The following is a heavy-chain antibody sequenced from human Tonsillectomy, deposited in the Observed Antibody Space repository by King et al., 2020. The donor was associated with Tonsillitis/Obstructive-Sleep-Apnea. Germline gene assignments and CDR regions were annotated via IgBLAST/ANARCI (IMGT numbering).Heavy chain of an antibody. J-gene: IGHJ3*02. D-gene: IGHD3-10*01. CDR2: ISGSGGST. CDR1: GFTFSSYA. V-gene: IGHV3-23*04. Sequence: VQLVESGGGLVQPGGSLRLSCAASGFTFSSYAMSWVRQAPGKGLEWVSAISGSGGSTYYADSVKGRFTISRDNSKNTLYLQMNRLRAEDTAVYYCAKDLVARLVLFGDTNWDFDIWGQGTMVTVSS. CDR3: AKDLVARLVLFGDTNWDFDI.